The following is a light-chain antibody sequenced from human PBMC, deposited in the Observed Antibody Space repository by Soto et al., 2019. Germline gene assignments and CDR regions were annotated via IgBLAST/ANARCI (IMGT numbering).Light chain of an antibody. CDR2: EVT. CDR1: SSGVGNYNL. V-gene: IGLV2-23*02. J-gene: IGLJ2*01. Sequence: QSALTQPASVSGSPGQSITISCTGTSSGVGNYNLVSWYQQHPGKAPTLVIYEVTKRPSGVSNRFSGSKSGNTASLTISGLQAEDEADYYCSSRAGDNSVTFGGGTKLTVL. CDR3: SSRAGDNSVT.